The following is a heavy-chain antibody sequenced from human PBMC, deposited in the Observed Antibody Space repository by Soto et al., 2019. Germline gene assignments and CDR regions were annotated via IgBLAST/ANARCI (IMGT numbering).Heavy chain of an antibody. D-gene: IGHD6-13*01. CDR1: HLDFNTAW. Sequence: PGGSLRLSCAASHLDFNTAWMNWVRQSPGKGLEWVGRIKSRNEYGATDYAAPVKGRFSISRDDSSKTLSLQMNDLKTVFTAVYYCVVSSGWYLDIFDYWGQGALVTVSS. CDR2: IKSRNEYGAT. V-gene: IGHV3-15*07. CDR3: VVSSGWYLDIFDY. J-gene: IGHJ4*02.